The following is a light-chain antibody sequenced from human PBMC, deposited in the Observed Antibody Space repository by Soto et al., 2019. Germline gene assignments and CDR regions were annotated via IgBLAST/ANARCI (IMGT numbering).Light chain of an antibody. Sequence: AIQLTQSPSSLSASVGDSVTITCRASQGISSALAWYQQTPGRAPKLLIYDASTLASGVPSRFSGSRSGTDFTLTISRLEPEDFAVYYCQQYGSSGTFGQGTKVDI. V-gene: IGKV1-13*02. CDR1: QGISSA. CDR3: QQYGSSGT. CDR2: DAS. J-gene: IGKJ1*01.